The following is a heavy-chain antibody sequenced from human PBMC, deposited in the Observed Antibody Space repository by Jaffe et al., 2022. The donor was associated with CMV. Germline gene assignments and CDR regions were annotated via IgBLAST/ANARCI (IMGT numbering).Heavy chain of an antibody. V-gene: IGHV4-61*01. D-gene: IGHD6-13*01. CDR2: IYHSGNT. CDR3: ARDSWSGTAIDY. J-gene: IGHJ4*02. CDR1: GGSITSGTYY. Sequence: QVQLQESGPGLVKPSETLSLTCTVSGGSITSGTYYWSWIRQPPGKGLEWIGYIYHSGNTNYNPSLKSRVTISVDTSKNEFFLKLNSVTAADTAVYYCARDSWSGTAIDYRGQGTLVTVSS.